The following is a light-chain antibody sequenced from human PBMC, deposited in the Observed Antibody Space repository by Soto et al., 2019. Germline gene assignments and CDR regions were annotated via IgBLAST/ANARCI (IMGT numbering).Light chain of an antibody. Sequence: EIVLTQSPRPLSLSPGERATLSCRASQSVSANFVAWYQQKPGQPPRLFIYPASSRAAGITDRFSGSGSGTDFTLTISSLEPENFAVYYCQQYCSSTYTLAHGTNLEI. CDR1: QSVSANF. V-gene: IGKV3-20*01. CDR2: PAS. J-gene: IGKJ2*01. CDR3: QQYCSSTYT.